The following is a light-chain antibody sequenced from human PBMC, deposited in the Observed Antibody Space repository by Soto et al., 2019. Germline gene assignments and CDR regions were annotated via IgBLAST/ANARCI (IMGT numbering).Light chain of an antibody. CDR3: QQYNSYPRT. CDR2: KAS. V-gene: IGKV1-5*03. Sequence: MTQSPATLSASVGERVTITCWASQSISSWLAWYQQKPGKAPKLLIYKASTLQSGVPSRLRGSGYGTELTITIDSVQTDDFEMYYCQQYNSYPRTFGQGTKVDI. CDR1: QSISSW. J-gene: IGKJ1*01.